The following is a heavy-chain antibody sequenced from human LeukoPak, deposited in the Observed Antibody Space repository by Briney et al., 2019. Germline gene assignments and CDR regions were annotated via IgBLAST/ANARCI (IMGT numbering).Heavy chain of an antibody. CDR1: GGSLSGHY. CDR3: ARHYGP. V-gene: IGHV4-34*01. J-gene: IGHJ4*02. Sequence: PSETLSLTCAVHGGSLSGHYCIWISQAPGKGLEWIGEINHSGSPNYSPSFKSRVTISADTSKNQFSLSLRSVTAADTAVYYCARHYGPWGQGTLVTVSS. CDR2: INHSGSP. D-gene: IGHD3-16*01.